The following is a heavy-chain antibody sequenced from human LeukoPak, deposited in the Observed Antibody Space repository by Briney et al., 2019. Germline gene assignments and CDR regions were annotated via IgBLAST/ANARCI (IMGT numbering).Heavy chain of an antibody. CDR1: GFTFSSHS. CDR2: ISSGSGTI. V-gene: IGHV3-48*02. CDR3: AREAIKDY. Sequence: GGSLRLSCEVSGFTFSSHSMNWVRQAPGKGLEWVSYISSGSGTIYYADPVKGRFTIARDDAKNSLYLQMSSLRDEDTAVYYCAREAIKDYWGQGTLVTVSS. J-gene: IGHJ4*02.